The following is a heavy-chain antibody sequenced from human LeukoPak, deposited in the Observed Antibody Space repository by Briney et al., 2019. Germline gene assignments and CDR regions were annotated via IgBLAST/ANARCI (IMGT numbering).Heavy chain of an antibody. CDR1: GGSISSSNW. CDR3: ARERPYYDYVWGSYRYVDY. D-gene: IGHD3-16*02. J-gene: IGHJ4*02. CDR2: IYHSGST. V-gene: IGHV4-4*02. Sequence: SGTLSLTCAVSGGSISSSNWWSWVRQPPGKGLEWIGEIYHSGSTNYNPSLKSRVTISVDKSKNQFSLKLSSVTAADTAVYYCARERPYYDYVWGSYRYVDYWGQGTLVTVSS.